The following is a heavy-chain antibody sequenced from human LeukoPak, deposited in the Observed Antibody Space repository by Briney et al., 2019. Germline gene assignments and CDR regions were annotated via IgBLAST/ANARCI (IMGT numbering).Heavy chain of an antibody. Sequence: SETLSLTCTVSGGSISSGSYYWRWIRQPAGKGLEWIGRIYTSGSTNYNPSLKSRVTISVDTSKNQFSLKLSSVTAADTAVYYCARGTMIEENWFDPWGQGTLVTVSS. D-gene: IGHD3-22*01. CDR2: IYTSGST. CDR3: ARGTMIEENWFDP. J-gene: IGHJ5*02. V-gene: IGHV4-61*02. CDR1: GGSISSGSYY.